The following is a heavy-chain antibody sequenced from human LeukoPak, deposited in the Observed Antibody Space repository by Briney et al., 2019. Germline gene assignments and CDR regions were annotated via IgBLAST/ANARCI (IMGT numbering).Heavy chain of an antibody. J-gene: IGHJ6*04. Sequence: PGGSLRLSCAASGFTFSSYSMNWIRQPPGKGLEWIGEINHSGSTNYNPSLKSRVTISVDTSKNQFSLKLSSVTAADTAVYYCARGVLTSLDVWGKGTTVTVSS. V-gene: IGHV4-34*01. CDR2: INHSGST. CDR1: GFTFSSYS. CDR3: ARGVLTSLDV. D-gene: IGHD3-10*01.